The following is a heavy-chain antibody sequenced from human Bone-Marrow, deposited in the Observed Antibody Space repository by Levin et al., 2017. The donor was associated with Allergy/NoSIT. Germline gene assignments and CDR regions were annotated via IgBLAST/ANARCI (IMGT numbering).Heavy chain of an antibody. V-gene: IGHV4-39*01. CDR1: GGSISSSSYY. CDR3: ARHDEHYGSPWYFDR. CDR2: IYYSGST. J-gene: IGHJ2*01. Sequence: SQTLSLTCTVSGGSISSSSYYWGWIRQPPGKGLEWIGSIYYSGSTYYNPSLKSRVTISVDTSKNQFSLKLSSVTAADTAVYYCARHDEHYGSPWYFDRWGRGTLVTVSS. D-gene: IGHD4-17*01.